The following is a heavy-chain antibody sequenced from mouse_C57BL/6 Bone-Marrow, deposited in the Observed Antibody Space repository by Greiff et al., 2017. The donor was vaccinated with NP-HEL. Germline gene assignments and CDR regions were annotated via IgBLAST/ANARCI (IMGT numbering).Heavy chain of an antibody. CDR3: ARDGSSERLYAMDY. J-gene: IGHJ4*01. CDR2: INPYNGGT. CDR1: GYTFTDYY. V-gene: IGHV1-19*01. D-gene: IGHD1-1*01. Sequence: EVKLQESGPVLVKPGASVKMSCKASGYTFTDYYMNWVKQSHGKSLSWIGVINPYNGGTRLNPKFEGKATLAVDKSSSTAYMELNRLTSEDSAVYYCARDGSSERLYAMDYWGQGTSVTGSS.